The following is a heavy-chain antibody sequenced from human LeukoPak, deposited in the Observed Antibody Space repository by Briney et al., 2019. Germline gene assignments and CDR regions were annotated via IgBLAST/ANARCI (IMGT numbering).Heavy chain of an antibody. CDR2: ISSSSSYI. D-gene: IGHD5-18*01. CDR3: ARDGIQLWLRTYYFDY. Sequence: GGSLRLSCAASGFTFSSYSMNWVRQAPGKGLEWVSSISSSSSYIYYADSVKGRFTISRDNAKNSLYLQMNSLRAEDTAVYYCARDGIQLWLRTYYFDYWGQGTLSPSPQ. J-gene: IGHJ4*02. V-gene: IGHV3-21*01. CDR1: GFTFSSYS.